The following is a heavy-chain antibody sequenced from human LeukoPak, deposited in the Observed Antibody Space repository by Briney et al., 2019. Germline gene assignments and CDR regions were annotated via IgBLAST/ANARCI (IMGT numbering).Heavy chain of an antibody. D-gene: IGHD3-16*02. J-gene: IGHJ5*02. Sequence: ASVKVSCKASGYTFTSYDINWVRQATGQGLEWMGWMNPNSGNTGYAQKFQGRVTMTRNTSISTAYMELSSLRSEDTAVYYCARLGYYDYIWGSYLNTELASWGQGTLVTVSP. CDR1: GYTFTSYD. V-gene: IGHV1-8*01. CDR2: MNPNSGNT. CDR3: ARLGYYDYIWGSYLNTELAS.